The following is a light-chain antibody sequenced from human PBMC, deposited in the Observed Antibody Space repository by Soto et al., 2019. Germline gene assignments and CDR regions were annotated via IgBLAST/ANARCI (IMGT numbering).Light chain of an antibody. Sequence: QSALTQPASVSGSPGQSIAISCTGTSSDVGGYNYVSWYHQLPGKAPKLLISEVSNRPSGVSHRFSGSKSGNTASLTISGLQAEDEADYYCSSYRTGGPFVFGTGTKLTVL. CDR2: EVS. V-gene: IGLV2-14*01. CDR1: SSDVGGYNY. CDR3: SSYRTGGPFV. J-gene: IGLJ1*01.